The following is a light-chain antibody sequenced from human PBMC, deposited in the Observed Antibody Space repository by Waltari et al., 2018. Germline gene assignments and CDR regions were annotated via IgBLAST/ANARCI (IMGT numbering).Light chain of an antibody. CDR2: DTS. CDR3: LLYYGGARV. Sequence: QAVVTQEPSLTVSPGGTVTPTCGSSTGAVPSGHYPYWFQQKPGQAPRTLIYDTSNKHSWTPARFSGSLLGGKAALTLSGAQPEDEAEYSCLLYYGGARVFGGGTRLTVL. V-gene: IGLV7-46*01. J-gene: IGLJ3*02. CDR1: TGAVPSGHY.